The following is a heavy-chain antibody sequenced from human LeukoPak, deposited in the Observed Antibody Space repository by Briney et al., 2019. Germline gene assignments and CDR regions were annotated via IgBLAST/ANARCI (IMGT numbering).Heavy chain of an antibody. J-gene: IGHJ6*02. V-gene: IGHV3-74*01. CDR3: AKDIKHRWASGIYYYYGMDV. D-gene: IGHD4-23*01. CDR1: GFTSSSYW. CDR2: INSDGSST. Sequence: GGSLRLSCAASGFTSSSYWMHWVRQAPGKGLVWVSRINSDGSSTSYADSVKGRFTISRDNAKNSLYLQMNSLRAEDTALYYCAKDIKHRWASGIYYYYGMDVWGQGTTVTVSS.